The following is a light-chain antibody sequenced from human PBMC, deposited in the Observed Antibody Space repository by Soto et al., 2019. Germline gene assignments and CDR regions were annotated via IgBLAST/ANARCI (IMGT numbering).Light chain of an antibody. V-gene: IGLV2-14*03. Sequence: QSALTQTASVSGSPGQSITISCTGTSSDVGGYNFVSWYQQHPGKAPKLIIHEVTNRPSGVSGRFSGSKSGNTAFLTISGLQAEDEADYYCSSHAGSNNYVFGTGTKLTVL. J-gene: IGLJ1*01. CDR2: EVT. CDR3: SSHAGSNNYV. CDR1: SSDVGGYNF.